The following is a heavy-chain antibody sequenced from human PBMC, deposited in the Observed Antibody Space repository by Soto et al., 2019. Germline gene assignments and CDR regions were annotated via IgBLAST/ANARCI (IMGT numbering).Heavy chain of an antibody. Sequence: VQLLESGGGLVQPGGSLRLSCTTSGITFSSYAMSWVRQPPGKGLEWVSSMSGSDGRTYYADSVKGRFTISRDNSKNTLYLQMKSLRVEDTAVYYCTKHQRSNMATRPGAYWGQGTLVTVSS. CDR2: MSGSDGRT. CDR3: TKHQRSNMATRPGAY. V-gene: IGHV3-23*01. J-gene: IGHJ4*02. D-gene: IGHD3-10*01. CDR1: GITFSSYA.